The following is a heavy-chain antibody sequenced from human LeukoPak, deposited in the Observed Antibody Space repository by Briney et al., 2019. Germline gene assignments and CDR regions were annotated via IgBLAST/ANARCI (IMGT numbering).Heavy chain of an antibody. V-gene: IGHV3-30*02. Sequence: GGSLRLSCAASGFTFSSYGMHWVRQAPGKGLEWVAFIRYDGSNKYYAEFVKGRFTISRDNSKNTLYLQMNSLRAEDTAVYCCAKDQETYYYGSGSYYGAYDYWGQGTLVTVSS. D-gene: IGHD3-10*01. CDR3: AKDQETYYYGSGSYYGAYDY. CDR1: GFTFSSYG. J-gene: IGHJ4*02. CDR2: IRYDGSNK.